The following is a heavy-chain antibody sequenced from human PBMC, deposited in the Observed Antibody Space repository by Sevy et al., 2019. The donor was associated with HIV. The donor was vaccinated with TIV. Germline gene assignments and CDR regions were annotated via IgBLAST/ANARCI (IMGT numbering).Heavy chain of an antibody. Sequence: GGSLRLSCAASGFTFGTYDMHWVRQAPGKGLEWVAIISSDGSYRYYADSVRGRFSMSRDNSKNTMYLQISGLLIEDTAVYCCAKNRPPGGSLFSRHGMDVWGRGTTVTVSS. CDR2: ISSDGSYR. V-gene: IGHV3-30*18. J-gene: IGHJ6*02. CDR3: AKNRPPGGSLFSRHGMDV. CDR1: GFTFGTYD. D-gene: IGHD3-16*01.